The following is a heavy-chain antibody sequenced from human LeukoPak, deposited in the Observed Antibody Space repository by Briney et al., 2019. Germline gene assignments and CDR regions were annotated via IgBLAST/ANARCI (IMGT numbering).Heavy chain of an antibody. J-gene: IGHJ6*02. Sequence: GASAKVSCKASGYTFTSYGISWVRQAPGQGLEWMGWISAYNGNTNYAQKLQGRVTMTTDTSTSTAYMELRSLRSDDTAVYYCARVCDSSGYYYYYYYYYGMDVWGQGTTVTVSS. CDR2: ISAYNGNT. V-gene: IGHV1-18*01. CDR1: GYTFTSYG. D-gene: IGHD3-22*01. CDR3: ARVCDSSGYYYYYYYYYGMDV.